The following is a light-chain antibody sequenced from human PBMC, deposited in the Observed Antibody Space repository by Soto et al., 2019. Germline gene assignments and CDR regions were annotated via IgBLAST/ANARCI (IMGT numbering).Light chain of an antibody. CDR1: QSVSGSY. V-gene: IGKV3-20*01. Sequence: ESVLTQSPGTLSLSPGDRATLSCRASQSVSGSYLAWYQQKPGQAPRLLIYGASSRATGIPDRFIGSGSGTDFTLTINRLEPEDFAVYSCLQYGSSPPAYTFGQGTKLEIK. J-gene: IGKJ2*01. CDR2: GAS. CDR3: LQYGSSPPAYT.